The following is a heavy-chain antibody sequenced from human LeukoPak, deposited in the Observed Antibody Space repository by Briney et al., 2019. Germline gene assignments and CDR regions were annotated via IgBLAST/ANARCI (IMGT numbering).Heavy chain of an antibody. CDR2: INQDESLK. V-gene: IGHV3-7*01. D-gene: IGHD3-9*01. Sequence: GGSLRLSCAASGFTFSAKWMIWVRQAPGKGLEWVASINQDESLKCYVDSVKGRFTISRDNARTSLYLQMDSLRAEDTAVYYCAKEGNNNQHYYYYYMDVWSKGTTVTVSS. J-gene: IGHJ6*03. CDR3: AKEGNNNQHYYYYYMDV. CDR1: GFTFSAKW.